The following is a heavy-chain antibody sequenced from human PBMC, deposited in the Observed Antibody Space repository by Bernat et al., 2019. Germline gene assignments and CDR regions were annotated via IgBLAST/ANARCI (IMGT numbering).Heavy chain of an antibody. J-gene: IGHJ4*02. CDR1: GGTFSSYA. Sequence: QVQLVQSGAEVKKPGSSVKVSCKASGGTFSSYAISWVRQAPGQGLEWMGGIIPIFGTANYAQKFQGRVTITADKSTSTAYMELSSLRSEDTAVYYCARESRPGDYYDSSGYPQKIYYFDYWGQGTLVTVSS. CDR3: ARESRPGDYYDSSGYPQKIYYFDY. D-gene: IGHD3-22*01. CDR2: IIPIFGTA. V-gene: IGHV1-69*06.